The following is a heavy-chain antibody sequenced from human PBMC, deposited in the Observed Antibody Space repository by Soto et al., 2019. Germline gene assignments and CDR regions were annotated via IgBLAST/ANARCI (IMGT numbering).Heavy chain of an antibody. Sequence: QVQLQESGPGLVRPSETLSLTCTVSSDSISSYYWIWIRQSPGKGLEWIGYTDYSGNTNYKPSLTSRVTISGDTSKNQFSLRPSSVTAADTAVYYCARAVGDPLYYLDYWGQGTLVTVSS. J-gene: IGHJ4*02. CDR3: ARAVGDPLYYLDY. CDR2: TDYSGNT. V-gene: IGHV4-59*08. CDR1: SDSISSYY. D-gene: IGHD6-19*01.